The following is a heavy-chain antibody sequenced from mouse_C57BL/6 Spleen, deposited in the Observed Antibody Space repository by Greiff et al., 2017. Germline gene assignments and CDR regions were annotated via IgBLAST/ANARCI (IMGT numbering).Heavy chain of an antibody. CDR3: ARSYFDY. Sequence: VQLQQSGPELVKPGASVKISCKASGYAFSSSWMNWVKQRPGKGLEWIGRIYPGDGDTNYNGKFKGKATLTADKSSSTAYMQLSSLTSEDSAVYLCARSYFDYWGQGTTLTVSS. CDR2: IYPGDGDT. V-gene: IGHV1-82*01. CDR1: GYAFSSSW. J-gene: IGHJ2*01.